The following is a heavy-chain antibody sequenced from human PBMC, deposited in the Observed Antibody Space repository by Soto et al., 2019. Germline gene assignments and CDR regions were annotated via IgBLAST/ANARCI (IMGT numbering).Heavy chain of an antibody. CDR2: LYDADGT. D-gene: IGHD1-26*01. Sequence: PGGSLRLSFAALGLAISGKKYMSWARQPPGRGMEWVSGLYDADGTYYADSVKCRFTISSDTSKTIVLLQVTSLGPDDTAVYYCATWLLREHAYDIWGLGTTVTVSS. CDR1: GLAISGKKY. V-gene: IGHV3-53*01. CDR3: ATWLLREHAYDI. J-gene: IGHJ3*02.